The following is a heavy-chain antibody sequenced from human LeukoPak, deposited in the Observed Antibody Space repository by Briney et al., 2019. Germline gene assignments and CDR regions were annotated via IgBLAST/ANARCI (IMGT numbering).Heavy chain of an antibody. CDR2: INHSGRS. CDR3: AASSGVTLGRF. V-gene: IGHV4-34*01. J-gene: IGHJ4*02. CDR1: GGSFSGYY. Sequence: SETLSLTCAVYGGSFSGYYWSWIRQPPGKGLEWIGEINHSGRSNYNPSLKSRVTISVDTSKNQFSLKLSSVTAADTAVYYCAASSGVTLGRFWGQGFLVTVSS. D-gene: IGHD3-16*01.